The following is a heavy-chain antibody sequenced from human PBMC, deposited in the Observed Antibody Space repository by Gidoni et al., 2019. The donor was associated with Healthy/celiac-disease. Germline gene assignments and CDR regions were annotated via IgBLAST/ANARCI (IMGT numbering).Heavy chain of an antibody. J-gene: IGHJ6*03. CDR3: ARGRGAHYYYYYMDV. CDR1: GGSSRGYY. V-gene: IGHV4-34*01. CDR2: IKHSGST. Sequence: QVQLQQWGAGLLKPSETLSLTCAVYGGSSRGYYGSWLRPPPGKGLEWIGEIKHSGSTNYNPSLKSRVTISVDTSKNQFSLKLSSVTAADTAVYYCARGRGAHYYYYYMDVWGKGTTVTVSS. D-gene: IGHD1-26*01.